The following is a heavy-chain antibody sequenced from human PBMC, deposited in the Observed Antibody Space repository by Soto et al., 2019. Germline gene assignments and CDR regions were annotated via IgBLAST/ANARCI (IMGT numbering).Heavy chain of an antibody. V-gene: IGHV3-15*01. Sequence: GGSLRLSCAASGFTFSNAWMSWVRQAPGKGLEWVGRIKSKTDGGTTDYAAPVKGRFTISRDDSKNTLYLQMNSLKTEDTAVYYCTTDPAPDDYSNYKGKGDFDYWGQGTLVTVSS. CDR1: GFTFSNAW. J-gene: IGHJ4*02. CDR2: IKSKTDGGTT. CDR3: TTDPAPDDYSNYKGKGDFDY. D-gene: IGHD4-4*01.